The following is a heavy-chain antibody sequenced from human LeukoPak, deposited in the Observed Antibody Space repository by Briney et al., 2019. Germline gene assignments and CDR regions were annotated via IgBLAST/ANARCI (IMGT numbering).Heavy chain of an antibody. Sequence: PGGSLRLSCAASGFTFSSYAMSWVRQAPGKGLEWVSAISGSGGSTYYADSVKGRFTISRDNSKNTLYLQMNSLRAEDTAVYYCAKDQHIVVVTAILGYFDYWGQGTLVTVSS. CDR2: ISGSGGST. V-gene: IGHV3-23*01. J-gene: IGHJ4*02. CDR1: GFTFSSYA. D-gene: IGHD2-21*02. CDR3: AKDQHIVVVTAILGYFDY.